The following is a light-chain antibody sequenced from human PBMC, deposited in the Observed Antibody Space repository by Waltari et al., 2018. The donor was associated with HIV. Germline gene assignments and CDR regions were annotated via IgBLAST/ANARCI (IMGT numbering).Light chain of an antibody. CDR1: NSNIGSNT. Sequence: QRVTISCSGSNSNIGSNTVNWYQQVSGAAPKLLIYSDNLRPSGVPGRFSGSKSGTSASLAISGLQSQDEAHYYCAAWDGSLIGVVFGGGTKLTVL. CDR3: AAWDGSLIGVV. V-gene: IGLV1-44*01. CDR2: SDN. J-gene: IGLJ3*02.